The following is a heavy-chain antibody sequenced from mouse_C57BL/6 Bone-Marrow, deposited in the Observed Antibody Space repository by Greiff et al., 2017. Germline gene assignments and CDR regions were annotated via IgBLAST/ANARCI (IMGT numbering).Heavy chain of an antibody. D-gene: IGHD3-2*02. Sequence: VQLQQPGAELVKPGASVKLSCKASGYTFTSYWMHWVKQRPGQGLEWIGMIHPNSGSTNYNEKFKSKATLTVDKSSSTAYMQLSSLTSEDSAVYYCARWGSGYVAWFAYWGQGTLVTVSA. V-gene: IGHV1-64*01. CDR3: ARWGSGYVAWFAY. CDR2: IHPNSGST. CDR1: GYTFTSYW. J-gene: IGHJ3*01.